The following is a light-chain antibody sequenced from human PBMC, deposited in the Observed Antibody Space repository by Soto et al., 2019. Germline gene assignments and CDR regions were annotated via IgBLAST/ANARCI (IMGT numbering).Light chain of an antibody. V-gene: IGKV1-5*03. Sequence: DIQMTQSPSTLSGSVGDRVTITCLASQTISSWLAWYQQKPGKAPKLLIYKASTLKSGVPSRFRGSGSGTELTLTISSLQPDDFATHYCQHYNSYSEEFGKGTKVDI. CDR2: KAS. CDR3: QHYNSYSEE. J-gene: IGKJ1*01. CDR1: QTISSW.